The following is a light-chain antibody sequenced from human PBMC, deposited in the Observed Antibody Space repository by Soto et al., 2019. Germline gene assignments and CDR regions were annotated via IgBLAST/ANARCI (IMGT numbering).Light chain of an antibody. Sequence: QAVVTQEPSLTVSPGGTVTLTCGSSTGTVTSGHYPYWFQQKPSQAPRTLIYDTNNKHTWTPAGFSGSLLGGKAALTLSGAKPEDEADYHCLLSYGDVRVFGGGTKLTVL. CDR3: LLSYGDVRV. V-gene: IGLV7-46*01. CDR1: TGTVTSGHY. J-gene: IGLJ3*02. CDR2: DTN.